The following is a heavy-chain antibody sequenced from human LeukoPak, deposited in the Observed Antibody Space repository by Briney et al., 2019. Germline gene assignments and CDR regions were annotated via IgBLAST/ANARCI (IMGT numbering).Heavy chain of an antibody. V-gene: IGHV4-61*02. CDR1: GGSISSGSYY. D-gene: IGHD2-2*01. Sequence: SETLSLTCTVSGGSISSGSYYWSWIRQPAGKGLEWIGRIYTSGSTNYNPSLKSRVTISVDTSKNQFSLNLSSVTAADTAVYYCARIVVVPAAIYYYYYGLDVWGQGTTVTVSS. CDR2: IYTSGST. CDR3: ARIVVVPAAIYYYYYGLDV. J-gene: IGHJ6*02.